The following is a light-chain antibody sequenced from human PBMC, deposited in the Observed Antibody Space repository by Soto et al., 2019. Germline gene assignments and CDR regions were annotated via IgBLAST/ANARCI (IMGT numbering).Light chain of an antibody. J-gene: IGKJ5*01. V-gene: IGKV3-11*01. CDR3: QHRSSWPPG. CDR1: HNIKAY. Sequence: VVLTQSPATLSLSPGGRATLSCRASHNIKAYLAWYQQRPGHDPRLLIYDSSKRATGVPARFSGRGSGTDFTLTISDLAPDDFAVYYCQHRSSWPPGFGQGTRLEI. CDR2: DSS.